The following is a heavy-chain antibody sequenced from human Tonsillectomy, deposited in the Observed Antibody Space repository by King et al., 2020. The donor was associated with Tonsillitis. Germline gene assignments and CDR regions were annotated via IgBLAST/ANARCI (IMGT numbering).Heavy chain of an antibody. D-gene: IGHD2-2*02. V-gene: IGHV3-30*18. Sequence: VQLVESGGGVVQPGRSLRLSCAASGITFSTYSMHLVRQAPGNGLEWVAATSSDGTNKYYGDSCKGRFTIFRDNSKNTLYLQMNSLRVDDTAVYYCAKGSASCYTCWFDPWGQGTLVTVSS. J-gene: IGHJ5*02. CDR2: TSSDGTNK. CDR3: AKGSASCYTCWFDP. CDR1: GITFSTYS.